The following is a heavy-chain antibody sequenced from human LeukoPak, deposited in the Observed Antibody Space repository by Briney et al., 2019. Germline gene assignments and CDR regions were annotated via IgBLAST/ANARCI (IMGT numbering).Heavy chain of an antibody. V-gene: IGHV3-23*01. D-gene: IGHD6-25*01. Sequence: GGSLRLSCAASGFSFSSYGMSWVRQAPGKGLEWVSAISGSDGSTYYADSVKGRFTISRDNARNSLYLQMNSLRAEDTAVYYCARDGQYSSAYDYWGQGTLVTVSS. CDR1: GFSFSSYG. CDR2: ISGSDGST. J-gene: IGHJ4*02. CDR3: ARDGQYSSAYDY.